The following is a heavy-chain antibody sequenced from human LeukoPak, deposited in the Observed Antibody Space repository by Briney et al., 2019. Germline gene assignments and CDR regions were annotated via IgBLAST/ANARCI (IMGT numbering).Heavy chain of an antibody. D-gene: IGHD2-15*01. CDR2: IYYSGST. CDR1: GGSISSSSYY. J-gene: IGHJ4*02. V-gene: IGHV4-39*01. Sequence: SETLSLTCTVSGGSISSSSYYWGWIRQPPGKGLEWIGSIYYSGSTYYNPSLKSRVTISVDTSKNQFSLKLSSVTAADTAVYYCARRHCSGGSCYSDFDYWGQGTLVTVSS. CDR3: ARRHCSGGSCYSDFDY.